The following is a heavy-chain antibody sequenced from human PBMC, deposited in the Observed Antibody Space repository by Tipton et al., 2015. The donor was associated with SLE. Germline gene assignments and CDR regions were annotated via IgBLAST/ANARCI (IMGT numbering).Heavy chain of an antibody. CDR1: GGSISGTNYY. D-gene: IGHD6-6*01. Sequence: TLSLTCSVSGGSISGTNYYWDWIRQPPGKGPEWIGRITNNGNTYYIPSLQSRVTMSVDTSKNHFSLKLSSVTAADTAVYYCAISSSRRRVDYWGQGTLVTVSS. CDR3: AISSSRRRVDY. J-gene: IGHJ4*02. CDR2: ITNNGNT. V-gene: IGHV4-39*02.